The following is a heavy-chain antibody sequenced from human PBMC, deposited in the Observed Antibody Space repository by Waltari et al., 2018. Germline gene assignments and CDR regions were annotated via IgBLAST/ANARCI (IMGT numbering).Heavy chain of an antibody. CDR1: GFTFSSYA. Sequence: EVQLLESGGGLVQPGGSLRLSCAASGFTFSSYAMSCVRQAPGKGLEWISAISGSGGSTYYADSVKGRFTISRDNSKNTLYLPRNSLRAEDTAVYYCATPGWSSGSYYNDQDYWGQGTLVTVSS. CDR2: ISGSGGST. D-gene: IGHD3-10*01. V-gene: IGHV3-23*01. J-gene: IGHJ4*02. CDR3: ATPGWSSGSYYNDQDY.